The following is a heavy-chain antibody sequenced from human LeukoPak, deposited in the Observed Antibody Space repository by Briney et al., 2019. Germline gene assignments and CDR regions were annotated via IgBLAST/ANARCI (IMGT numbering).Heavy chain of an antibody. CDR3: ARDVLVGATLYWFDP. CDR1: GASVSGSPYY. Sequence: SETLSLTCTVSGASVSGSPYYWGWIRQPPGKGLEWIGSIYYSGSTYYNPSLKSRVTISVDTSKNQFSLKLSSVTAADTAVYYCARDVLVGATLYWFDPWGQGTLVTVSS. CDR2: IYYSGST. V-gene: IGHV4-39*07. D-gene: IGHD1-26*01. J-gene: IGHJ5*02.